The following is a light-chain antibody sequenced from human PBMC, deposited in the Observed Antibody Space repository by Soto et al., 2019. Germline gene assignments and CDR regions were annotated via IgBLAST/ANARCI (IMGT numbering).Light chain of an antibody. CDR3: QQHHSYPYT. CDR2: DAS. Sequence: DIQMTQSPPTLSASIGDRVTITCRTSQGVDNWLAWYQQKPGKAPKLLIYDASSLESGVPSRFSGSGSGTAFTLTIRSLQPDDFGTYYCQQHHSYPYTFGQGTELQIK. J-gene: IGKJ2*01. V-gene: IGKV1-5*01. CDR1: QGVDNW.